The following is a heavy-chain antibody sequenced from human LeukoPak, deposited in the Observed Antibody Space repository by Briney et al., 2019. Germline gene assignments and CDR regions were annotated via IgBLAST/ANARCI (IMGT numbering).Heavy chain of an antibody. CDR2: FTSTGVTI. CDR3: ARELHSSSWNYYYIDV. Sequence: PGGSLDSPVPASVFPSDNTSLTGSRRAPGKGRKGVSSFTSTGVTIYYAESVKGRFTMSRHDAKTSLYLQMNSLKPDDTAVYFCARELHSSSWNYYYIDVWGKGTTVTVSS. J-gene: IGHJ6*03. D-gene: IGHD6-19*01. CDR1: VFPSDNTS. V-gene: IGHV3-11*01.